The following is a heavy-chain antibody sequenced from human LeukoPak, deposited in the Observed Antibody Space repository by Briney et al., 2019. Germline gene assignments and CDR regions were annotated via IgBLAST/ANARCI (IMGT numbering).Heavy chain of an antibody. CDR2: INPSGGRP. D-gene: IGHD5-18*01. Sequence: ASVNVSCKASGYTFTSYYMHCVRQAPGQGLEWMGIINPSGGRPSYAQKFQGRVTMTRDTSTSTVYMELSSLRSEDTAVYYCARPIRGYSYGYDYWGQGTLVTVSS. CDR3: ARPIRGYSYGYDY. CDR1: GYTFTSYY. V-gene: IGHV1-46*01. J-gene: IGHJ4*02.